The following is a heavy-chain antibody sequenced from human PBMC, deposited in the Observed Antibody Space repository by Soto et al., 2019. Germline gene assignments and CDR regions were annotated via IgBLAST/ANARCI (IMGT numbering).Heavy chain of an antibody. J-gene: IGHJ4*02. CDR1: GFIFSDYY. V-gene: IGHV3-11*01. Sequence: PGGSLRLSCAASGFIFSDYYMSWVRQAPGKGLECLAYISGSGNTIYYADSVQARFTISRDNTKKSLYLQMDGLRAEDTALYYCATYTSPYTSGSFDHWRQGTLVTVSS. CDR3: ATYTSPYTSGSFDH. D-gene: IGHD3-10*01. CDR2: ISGSGNTI.